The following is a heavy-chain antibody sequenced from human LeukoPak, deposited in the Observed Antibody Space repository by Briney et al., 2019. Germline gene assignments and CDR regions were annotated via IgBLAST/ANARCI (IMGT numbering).Heavy chain of an antibody. V-gene: IGHV3-48*04. Sequence: PGGSLRLSCAASGFTFSTHSMNWVRQAPGMGLEWVSYISSSSSTIYYADSVKGRFTISRDNAKNSLYLQMNSLRAEDTAVYYCARGFLATVVTPIDYWGQGTLVTVSS. CDR1: GFTFSTHS. CDR3: ARGFLATVVTPIDY. D-gene: IGHD4-23*01. CDR2: ISSSSSTI. J-gene: IGHJ4*02.